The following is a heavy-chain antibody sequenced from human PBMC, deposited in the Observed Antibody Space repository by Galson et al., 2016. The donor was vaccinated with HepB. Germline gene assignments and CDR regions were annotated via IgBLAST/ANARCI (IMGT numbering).Heavy chain of an antibody. V-gene: IGHV1-69*13. D-gene: IGHD3-16*02. CDR2: LIPISGTP. CDR3: ARSLPGWGRYHHAFHL. CDR1: GGSFSNYG. Sequence: SVKVSCKASGGSFSNYGFDWMRQAPGQGLEWMGGLIPISGTPIYAQRFQGRVTISADESRSTVYMDLSSLRSEDTAVYYCARSLPGWGRYHHAFHLWGQGTMVTVSS. J-gene: IGHJ3*01.